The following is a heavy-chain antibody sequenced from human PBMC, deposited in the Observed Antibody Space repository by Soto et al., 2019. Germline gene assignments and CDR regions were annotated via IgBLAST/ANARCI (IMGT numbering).Heavy chain of an antibody. D-gene: IGHD3-10*01. CDR3: ATEKYGSGNY. Sequence: QVQLQESGPGLVKPSETLSLTCTVSGGSISSGNYYWSWIRQHPGKGLEWIGYTYYSGTTYYTPSLKSRVTIVEDTSKNQFSLKLRSVTAADPAVYYCATEKYGSGNYWGQGILVTVAS. V-gene: IGHV4-31*03. CDR1: GGSISSGNYY. CDR2: TYYSGTT. J-gene: IGHJ4*02.